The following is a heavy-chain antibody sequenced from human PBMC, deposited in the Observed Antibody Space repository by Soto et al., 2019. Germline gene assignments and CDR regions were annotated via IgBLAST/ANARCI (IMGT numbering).Heavy chain of an antibody. CDR1: GGSISSHY. CDR2: IYDGGST. V-gene: IGHV4-59*11. J-gene: IGHJ2*01. Sequence: LSLTCSVSGGSISSHYWTWIRQPPGKELEWTGYIYDGGSTHYSPTLKSRVTMSLDTSKNQFSLTPGSVTAADTAVYYCAGAFAAIGAYYYFDLCGPGTLVTISS. CDR3: AGAFAAIGAYYYFDL. D-gene: IGHD2-21*01.